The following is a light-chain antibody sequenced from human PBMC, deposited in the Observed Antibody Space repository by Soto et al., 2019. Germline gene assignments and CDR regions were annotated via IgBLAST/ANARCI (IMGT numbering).Light chain of an antibody. CDR2: DVS. V-gene: IGLV2-14*01. CDR1: SSDVGGYNY. CDR3: SSYTSSSTVV. Sequence: QSALTQPASVSGSPGQSITISCTGTSSDVGGYNYVSWYQQHPGKAPKLLIYDVSNRPSGVSNRFSGSKSGNTASLTISGLLAEDEADYYCSSYTSSSTVVFGVGTQVTVL. J-gene: IGLJ2*01.